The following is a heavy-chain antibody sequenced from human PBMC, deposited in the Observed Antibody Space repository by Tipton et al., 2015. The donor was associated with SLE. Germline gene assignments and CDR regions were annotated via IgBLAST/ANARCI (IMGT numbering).Heavy chain of an antibody. CDR1: GFTFSDYY. CDR3: ARGEKEFGEYYFDY. V-gene: IGHV4-31*02. CDR2: IYYSGST. J-gene: IGHJ4*02. Sequence: LRLSCAASGFTFSDYYMSWIRQHPGKGLEWIGYIYYSGSTYYNPSLKSRVTISVDTSKNQFSLKLSSVTAADTAVYYCARGEKEFGEYYFDYWGQGTLVTVSS. D-gene: IGHD3-10*01.